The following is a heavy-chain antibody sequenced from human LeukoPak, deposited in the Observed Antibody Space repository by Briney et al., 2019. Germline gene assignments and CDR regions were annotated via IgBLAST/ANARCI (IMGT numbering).Heavy chain of an antibody. Sequence: PGGSLRLSCAASGFTFSSYSMNWVRQAPGKGLEWVSSISSSSSYIYYADSVKGRFTISRDNAKNSLYLQMNSLRAEDTAVYYCANTGYSYYYYGMDVWGQGTTVTVSS. V-gene: IGHV3-21*01. CDR1: GFTFSSYS. CDR3: ANTGYSYYYYGMDV. J-gene: IGHJ6*02. D-gene: IGHD3-9*01. CDR2: ISSSSSYI.